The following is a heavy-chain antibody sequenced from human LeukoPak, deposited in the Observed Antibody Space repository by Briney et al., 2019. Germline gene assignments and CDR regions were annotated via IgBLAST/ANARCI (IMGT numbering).Heavy chain of an antibody. D-gene: IGHD6-13*01. V-gene: IGHV4-39*01. J-gene: IGHJ4*02. CDR2: IYYSGST. CDR1: GGSISSSSYY. Sequence: SETLSLTCTVSGGSISSSSYYWGWIRQPPGKGLEWIGSIYYSGSTYYNPPLKSRVTISVDTSKNQFSLKLSSVTAADTAVYYCARTTGYRPVYWGQGTLVTVSS. CDR3: ARTTGYRPVY.